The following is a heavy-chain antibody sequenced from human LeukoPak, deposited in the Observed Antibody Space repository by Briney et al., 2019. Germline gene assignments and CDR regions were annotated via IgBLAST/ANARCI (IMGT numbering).Heavy chain of an antibody. V-gene: IGHV1-69*04. D-gene: IGHD5-12*01. CDR1: GYTFSSYA. CDR2: IIPILGIA. CDR3: ARRLYSGYDWGSIGD. Sequence: SVKVSCKASGYTFSSYAISWVRQAPGQGLEWMGRIIPILGIANYAQKFQGRVTITADKSTSTAYMELSSLRSEDTAVYYCARRLYSGYDWGSIGDWGQGTLVTVSS. J-gene: IGHJ4*02.